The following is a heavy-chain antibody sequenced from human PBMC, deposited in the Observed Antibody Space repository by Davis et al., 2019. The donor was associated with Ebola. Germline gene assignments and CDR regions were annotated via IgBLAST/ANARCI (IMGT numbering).Heavy chain of an antibody. CDR1: GGSISSGTYY. J-gene: IGHJ2*01. V-gene: IGHV4-39*07. CDR2: IYYNGRT. CDR3: ARLSGLFSSSSGALYFDL. Sequence: SETLSLTCSASGGSISSGTYYWGWVRQPPGKGLEWIGSIYYNGRTYYSSSLEGRVTILLDTSKNQFSLKLRSVTAADTAVYFCARLSGLFSSSSGALYFDLWGRGTLVSVSS. D-gene: IGHD6-6*01.